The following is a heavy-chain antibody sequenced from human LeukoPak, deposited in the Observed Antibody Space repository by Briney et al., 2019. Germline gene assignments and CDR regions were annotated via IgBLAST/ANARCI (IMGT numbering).Heavy chain of an antibody. CDR2: INPNSGGT. Sequence: GASVKVSCKASGYTFTGYYMHWVRQAPGQGLEWMGWINPNSGGTNYARKFQGRVTMTRDTSISTAYMELSRLRSDDTAVYYCARAITFGGVTGDYFDYWGQGTLVTVSA. CDR3: ARAITFGGVTGDYFDY. CDR1: GYTFTGYY. D-gene: IGHD3-16*01. V-gene: IGHV1-2*02. J-gene: IGHJ4*02.